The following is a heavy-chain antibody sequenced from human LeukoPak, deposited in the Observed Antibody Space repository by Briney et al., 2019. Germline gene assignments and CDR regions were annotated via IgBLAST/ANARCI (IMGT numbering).Heavy chain of an antibody. J-gene: IGHJ4*02. CDR2: MNTNSDNT. Sequence: GSGVPVSCKASGYTFTSYDINWVRQATGQGVEWMGWMNTNSDNTVYAQKFQGRVTMTSNTSMRTAYMELRSLRAEYAAVYYGVGVVDYGGNSGYWGQGTLVTVSS. D-gene: IGHD4-23*01. CDR3: VGVVDYGGNSGY. V-gene: IGHV1-8*01. CDR1: GYTFTSYD.